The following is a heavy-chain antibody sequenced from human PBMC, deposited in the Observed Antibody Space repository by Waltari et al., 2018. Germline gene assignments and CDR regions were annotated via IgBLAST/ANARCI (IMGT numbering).Heavy chain of an antibody. V-gene: IGHV1-69*13. CDR3: ARDSGSYDAFDI. Sequence: QVQLVQSGAEVKKPGSSVQVSCKASAGTFSSYAISWVRQAPGQGLEWRGGIIPIFGKANDAQKFQGRVTITADESTSTAYMELSSLRSEDTAVYYCARDSGSYDAFDIWGQGTMVTVSS. CDR2: IIPIFGKA. CDR1: AGTFSSYA. J-gene: IGHJ3*02. D-gene: IGHD1-26*01.